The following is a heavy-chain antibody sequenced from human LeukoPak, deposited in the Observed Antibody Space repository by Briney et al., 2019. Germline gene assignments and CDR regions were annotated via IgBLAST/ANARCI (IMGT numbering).Heavy chain of an antibody. CDR3: ARVSRIATTGHFDF. V-gene: IGHV3-66*01. Sequence: GGSLRLSCAASGFTFSSYAMSWVRQAPGKGLEWVSVIYSGGSTYYADSVKGRFTISRDNAKNSLYLQMNSLRAEDTAVYYCARVSRIATTGHFDFWGQGTLVTVSS. CDR2: IYSGGST. D-gene: IGHD3-3*01. J-gene: IGHJ4*02. CDR1: GFTFSSYA.